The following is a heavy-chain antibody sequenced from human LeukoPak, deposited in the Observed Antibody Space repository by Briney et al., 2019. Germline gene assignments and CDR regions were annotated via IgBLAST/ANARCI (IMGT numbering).Heavy chain of an antibody. Sequence: PSETLFLTCAVYGGSFSGYYWSWIRQPPGKGLGWIGEINHSGSTNYNPSLKSRVTISVDTSKNQFSLKLSSVTAADTAVYYCASLGVPAAIRVGWFDPWGQGTLVTVSS. V-gene: IGHV4-34*01. J-gene: IGHJ5*02. CDR2: INHSGST. CDR1: GGSFSGYY. CDR3: ASLGVPAAIRVGWFDP. D-gene: IGHD2-2*01.